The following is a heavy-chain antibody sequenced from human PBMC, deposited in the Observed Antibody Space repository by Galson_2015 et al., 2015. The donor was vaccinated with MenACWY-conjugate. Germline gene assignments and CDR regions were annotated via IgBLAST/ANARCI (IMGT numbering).Heavy chain of an antibody. V-gene: IGHV3-15*07. Sequence: SLRLSCAASGFTFSNAWMNWVRQAPGKGLEWVGRIKSKTDGGTTDYAAPVKGRFTISRDDSKNTLYLQMNSLKTEDTAVYYCTTEDASYVWGSYRLYYFDYWGQGTLVTVSS. CDR1: GFTFSNAW. D-gene: IGHD3-16*02. CDR2: IKSKTDGGTT. J-gene: IGHJ4*02. CDR3: TTEDASYVWGSYRLYYFDY.